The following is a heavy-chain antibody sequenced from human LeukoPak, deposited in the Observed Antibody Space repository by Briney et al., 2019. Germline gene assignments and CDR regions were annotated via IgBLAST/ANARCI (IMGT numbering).Heavy chain of an antibody. J-gene: IGHJ4*02. CDR3: ARSPPSGYPCLDY. CDR2: IYSGGST. Sequence: GGSLRLSCAASGFTVSSNYMSWVRQAPGKGLEWVSVIYSGGSTYYADSVKGRFTISRDNSKNTLYLQMNSLRAEDTAVYYCARSPPSGYPCLDYWGQGTLVTVSS. D-gene: IGHD3-22*01. V-gene: IGHV3-53*01. CDR1: GFTVSSNY.